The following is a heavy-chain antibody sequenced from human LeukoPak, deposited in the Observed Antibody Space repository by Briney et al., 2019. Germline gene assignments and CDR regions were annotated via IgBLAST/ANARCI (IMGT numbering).Heavy chain of an antibody. Sequence: ASVKVSCKVSGYTFNHYGISWVRQAPGQGLEWMGRISPHNGNTDYAQKFQGRVTMTTDTSSTTAYMELRGLISDDTAIYYCARDSCSGGSCYIDYWGQGTLVTVSS. D-gene: IGHD2-15*01. CDR1: GYTFNHYG. CDR3: ARDSCSGGSCYIDY. CDR2: ISPHNGNT. V-gene: IGHV1-18*01. J-gene: IGHJ4*02.